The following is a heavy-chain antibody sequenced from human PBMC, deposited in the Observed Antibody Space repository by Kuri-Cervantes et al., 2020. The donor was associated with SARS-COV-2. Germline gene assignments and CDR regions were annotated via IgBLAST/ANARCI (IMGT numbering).Heavy chain of an antibody. D-gene: IGHD3-3*01. Sequence: GESLKISCAASGFTFDDYGMSWVRQAPGKGLEWVSGINWNGGSTGYADSVKGRFTISRDNAKNSLYLQMNSLRAEDTAVYYCARDSAPKLRFDYYYYMDVWGKGTTVTVSS. J-gene: IGHJ6*03. CDR3: ARDSAPKLRFDYYYYMDV. V-gene: IGHV3-20*04. CDR1: GFTFDDYG. CDR2: INWNGGST.